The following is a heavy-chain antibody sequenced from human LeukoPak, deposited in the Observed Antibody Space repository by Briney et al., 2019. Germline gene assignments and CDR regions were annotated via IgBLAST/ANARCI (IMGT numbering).Heavy chain of an antibody. D-gene: IGHD3-22*01. CDR2: ISGSGGST. J-gene: IGHJ4*02. Sequence: PGGSLRLSCAASGLTFSSYAMSWVRQAPGKGLEWVSAISGSGGSTYYADSVKGRFTISRDNSKNTLYLQMNSLRAEDTAVYYCAKGVYYDSSGPFDYWGQGTLVTVSS. V-gene: IGHV3-23*01. CDR1: GLTFSSYA. CDR3: AKGVYYDSSGPFDY.